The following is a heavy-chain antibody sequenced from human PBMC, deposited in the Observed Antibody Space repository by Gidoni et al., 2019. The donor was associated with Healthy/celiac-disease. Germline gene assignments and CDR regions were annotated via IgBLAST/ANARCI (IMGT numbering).Heavy chain of an antibody. Sequence: QVQLQESGPGLVKPSETLSLTCTVSGGSVSSDRYYWSWIRQPPGNGLEWIEYIYYSGSTNYTPSLKSRVTISVDTSKNQFSLKLSSVTAADTAVYYCARVYYDFWSGYSKFDYWGQGTLVTVSS. V-gene: IGHV4-61*01. D-gene: IGHD3-3*01. CDR1: GGSVSSDRYY. CDR3: ARVYYDFWSGYSKFDY. CDR2: IYYSGST. J-gene: IGHJ4*02.